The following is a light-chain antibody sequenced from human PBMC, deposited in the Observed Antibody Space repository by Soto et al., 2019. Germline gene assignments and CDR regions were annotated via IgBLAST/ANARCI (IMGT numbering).Light chain of an antibody. CDR3: QQYDSYPVT. V-gene: IGKV1-5*03. CDR2: KAS. CDR1: QSISAW. J-gene: IGKJ2*01. Sequence: DIPMTQSPSTLSASVGDRVTITCRASQSISAWLAWYQQKPEKAPKLLIYKASSLESGVPSRFSGSGSGTEYTLTISSLQPDDFATYYCQQYDSYPVTFGQGTKLEIK.